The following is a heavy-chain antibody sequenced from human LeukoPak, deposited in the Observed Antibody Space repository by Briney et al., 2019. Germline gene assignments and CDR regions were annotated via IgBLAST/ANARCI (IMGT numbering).Heavy chain of an antibody. CDR1: GGSFSGYY. V-gene: IGHV4-34*01. CDR3: ARIGPYDSSNLYYFDY. CDR2: INHSGST. J-gene: IGHJ4*02. D-gene: IGHD3-22*01. Sequence: PSETLSLTCAVYGGSFSGYYWSWIRQPPGKGLEWIGEINHSGSTNYNPSLKSRVTISVDTSKNQFSLKLSSVTAADTAVYYCARIGPYDSSNLYYFDYWGQGTLVTVSS.